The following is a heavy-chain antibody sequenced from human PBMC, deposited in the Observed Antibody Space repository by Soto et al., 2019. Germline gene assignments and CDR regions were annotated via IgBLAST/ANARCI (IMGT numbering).Heavy chain of an antibody. D-gene: IGHD6-6*01. CDR2: INPNSGGT. Sequence: GSVKVCCKTSGYPFTGYYMHWVRQAPGQGLEWMGWINPNSGGTNYAQKFQGRVTITADESTSTAYMELSSLRSEDTAVYYCARDPSIAARLANYNWFDPWGQGTMVTVSS. CDR1: GYPFTGYY. J-gene: IGHJ5*02. V-gene: IGHV1-2*02. CDR3: ARDPSIAARLANYNWFDP.